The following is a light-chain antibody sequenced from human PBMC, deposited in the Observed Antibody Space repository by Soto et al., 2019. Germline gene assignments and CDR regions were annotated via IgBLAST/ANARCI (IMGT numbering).Light chain of an antibody. CDR3: QAWDTGTQTYG. V-gene: IGLV4-69*01. CDR2: LKSDGSH. Sequence: QPVLTQSPSASASLGASVKLTCTLSSGHSSNAIAWHQQQPDKGPRYLMKLKSDGSHLKGDGIPDRFSGSSSGAERYLAISSLQSEDEADDYCQAWDTGTQTYGFGTGTKLTVL. CDR1: SGHSSNA. J-gene: IGLJ1*01.